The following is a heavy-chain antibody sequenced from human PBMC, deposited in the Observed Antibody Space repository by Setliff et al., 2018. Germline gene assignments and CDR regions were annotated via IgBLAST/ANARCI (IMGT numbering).Heavy chain of an antibody. J-gene: IGHJ3*02. Sequence: ASVKVSCKTSGGTFSSSAFSWVRQASAQGLEWIGRIIPLFGTTNFAQNLRGRVTITADQSTETVYMEVSSLRFEDTGVYYCARGFDVGAPRTDSFDIWGQGTAVTVSS. CDR1: GGTFSSSA. CDR2: IIPLFGTT. D-gene: IGHD1-26*01. V-gene: IGHV1-69*13. CDR3: ARGFDVGAPRTDSFDI.